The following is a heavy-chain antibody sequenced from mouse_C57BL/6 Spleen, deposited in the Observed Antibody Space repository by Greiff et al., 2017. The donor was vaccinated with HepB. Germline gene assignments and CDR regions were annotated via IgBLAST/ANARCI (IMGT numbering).Heavy chain of an antibody. CDR3: TRVDYGSSYFAWFAY. V-gene: IGHV5-9-1*02. D-gene: IGHD1-1*01. J-gene: IGHJ3*01. CDR2: ISSGGDYI. Sequence: EVKLQESGEGLVKPGGSLKLSCAASGFTFSSYAMSWVRQTPEKRLEWVAYISSGGDYIYYADTVKGRFTISRDNARNTLYLQMSSLKSEDTAMYYCTRVDYGSSYFAWFAYWGQGTLVTVSA. CDR1: GFTFSSYA.